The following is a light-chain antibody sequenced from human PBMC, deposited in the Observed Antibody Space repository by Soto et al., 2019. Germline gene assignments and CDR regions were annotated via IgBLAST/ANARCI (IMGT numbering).Light chain of an antibody. CDR2: QDS. Sequence: SYELTQPPSVSVSPGQTASITCSGDKLGDKYACWYQQKPGQSPVLVIYQDSKRPSGIPERFSGSSSGNTATLTISGTQAMDEADYYCQAWDRSTYVFGTGTKLTVL. CDR1: KLGDKY. CDR3: QAWDRSTYV. J-gene: IGLJ1*01. V-gene: IGLV3-1*01.